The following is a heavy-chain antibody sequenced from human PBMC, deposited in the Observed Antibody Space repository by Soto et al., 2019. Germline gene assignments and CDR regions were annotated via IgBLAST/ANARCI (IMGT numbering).Heavy chain of an antibody. J-gene: IGHJ6*02. D-gene: IGHD5-18*01. CDR3: ARQRLDTAMVTAWYYYYYGMDV. CDR2: IYPGDSDT. CDR1: GYSFTSYW. V-gene: IGHV5-51*01. Sequence: PGESLKISCKGSGYSFTSYWIGWVRQMPGKGLEWMGIIYPGDSDTRYSPSFQGQVTISADKSISTAYLQWSSLKASDTAMYYCARQRLDTAMVTAWYYYYYGMDVWGQGTTVTVSS.